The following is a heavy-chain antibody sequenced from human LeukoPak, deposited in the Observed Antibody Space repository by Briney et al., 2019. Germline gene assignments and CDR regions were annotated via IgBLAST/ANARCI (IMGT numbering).Heavy chain of an antibody. CDR1: GGSIINYY. V-gene: IGHV4-4*07. J-gene: IGHJ4*02. CDR2: IYTSGST. Sequence: SETLSLTCGVSGGSIINYYWSWIRQSPGKGLEWIGRIYTSGSTNYNPSLKSRVTISVDTSKNQFSLKLSSVTAADTAVYYCASSPYDFWSGYFDYWGQGTLVIVSS. D-gene: IGHD3-3*01. CDR3: ASSPYDFWSGYFDY.